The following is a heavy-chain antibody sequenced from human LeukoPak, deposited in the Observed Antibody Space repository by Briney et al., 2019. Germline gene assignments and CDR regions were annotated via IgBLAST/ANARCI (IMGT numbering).Heavy chain of an antibody. CDR3: ARHGDGFYHGMDV. CDR1: DFTFSRYS. V-gene: IGHV3-21*01. CDR2: ISSGGHNI. J-gene: IGHJ6*01. D-gene: IGHD4-17*01. Sequence: GGSLRLSCAASDFTFSRYSMNWFRQAPGEGLEWVSSISSGGHNIFYADPVKGRFTISRDNAKNSLYLQMNSLRVEDTAVYYCARHGDGFYHGMDVWGRGTTVTVSS.